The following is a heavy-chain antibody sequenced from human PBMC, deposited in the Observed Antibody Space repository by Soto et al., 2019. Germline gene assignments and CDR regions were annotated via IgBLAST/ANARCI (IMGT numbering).Heavy chain of an antibody. D-gene: IGHD2-21*02. V-gene: IGHV1-58*01. Sequence: SVKVSCKTSGFTFGSSAVQWVRQAPGQHLEWIGWIVVGSGNTNYAQKFHERATITRDMSTRTAYMELSSLRSEDTAVYYCAGGGVTHFDYWGQGTLVTVSS. CDR3: AGGGVTHFDY. J-gene: IGHJ4*02. CDR2: IVVGSGNT. CDR1: GFTFGSSA.